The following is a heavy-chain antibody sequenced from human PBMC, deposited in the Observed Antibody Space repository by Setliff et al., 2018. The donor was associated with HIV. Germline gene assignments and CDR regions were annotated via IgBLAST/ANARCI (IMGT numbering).Heavy chain of an antibody. J-gene: IGHJ4*02. V-gene: IGHV1-3*01. CDR3: AREEYHDFWSGFSN. CDR1: GYSFTQYA. Sequence: ASVKVSCKASGYSFTQYAMHWVRQAPGQRLEWMGWINVGNGNTKYSQKFQGSVTITRDTSASTAYMELISLRSEDTAVYYCAREEYHDFWSGFSNWGQGTLVTAPQ. CDR2: INVGNGNT. D-gene: IGHD3-3*01.